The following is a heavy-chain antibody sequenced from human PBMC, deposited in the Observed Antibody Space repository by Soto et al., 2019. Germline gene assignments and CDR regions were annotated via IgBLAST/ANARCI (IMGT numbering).Heavy chain of an antibody. J-gene: IGHJ4*02. CDR3: AKDRRYDILTGCLDY. CDR2: ISYDGSNK. Sequence: LRLSCAASGFTFSSYGMHWVRQAPGKGLEWVAVISYDGSNKYYADSVKGRFTISRDNSKNTLYLQMNSLRAEDTAVYYCAKDRRYDILTGCLDYWGQGTLVTVSS. V-gene: IGHV3-30*18. CDR1: GFTFSSYG. D-gene: IGHD3-9*01.